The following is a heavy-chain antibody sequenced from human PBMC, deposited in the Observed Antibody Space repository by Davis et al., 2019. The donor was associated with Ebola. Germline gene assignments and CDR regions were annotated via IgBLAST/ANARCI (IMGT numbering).Heavy chain of an antibody. J-gene: IGHJ6*02. Sequence: ASVKVSCKASGYTFTSYDINWVRQATGQGLEWMGWMNPDSGNTGYAQKFQGRVTMTRNTSISTAYMELSSLRSEDTAVYYCARGQAGYVAVVVPAASYGMYVWGQGTTVTVSS. CDR1: GYTFTSYD. CDR2: MNPDSGNT. CDR3: ARGQAGYVAVVVPAASYGMYV. V-gene: IGHV1-8*01. D-gene: IGHD2-2*01.